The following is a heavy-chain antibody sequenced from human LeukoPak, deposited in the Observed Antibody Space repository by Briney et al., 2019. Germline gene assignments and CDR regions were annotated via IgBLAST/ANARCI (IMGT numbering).Heavy chain of an antibody. J-gene: IGHJ4*02. D-gene: IGHD5-18*01. CDR3: AKDLEPWIQLWFLGYFDY. CDR1: GFTFSNYA. V-gene: IGHV3-23*01. CDR2: ISGSGGST. Sequence: PGGSLRLSCAASGFTFSNYAMIWVRQAPGKGLEWVSVISGSGGSTYYADSVKGRFTISRDNSKNTLYLQMNSLRAEDTAVYYCAKDLEPWIQLWFLGYFDYWGQGTLVTVSS.